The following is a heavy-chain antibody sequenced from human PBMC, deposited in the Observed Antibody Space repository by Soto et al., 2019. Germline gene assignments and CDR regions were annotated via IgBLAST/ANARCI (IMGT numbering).Heavy chain of an antibody. V-gene: IGHV3-15*01. CDR2: IKSHTDGGTT. CDR1: GLTFTHVW. Sequence: VQLVESGGGLVKSGGSLRLSCAASGLTFTHVWMSWVRQSPGKGLEWVGRIKSHTDGGTTDYGALVKGRFTTSRDDSKNTVDLQINSLKTEDTAVYYCATDRFYHRGQGTLVTVSS. CDR3: ATDRFYH. J-gene: IGHJ4*02.